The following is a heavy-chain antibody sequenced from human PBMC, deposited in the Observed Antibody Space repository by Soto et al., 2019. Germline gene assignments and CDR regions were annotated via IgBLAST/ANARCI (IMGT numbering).Heavy chain of an antibody. D-gene: IGHD3-22*01. Sequence: QVQLVESGGGVVQPGRSLRLSCAASGFTFSSYAMHWVRQAPGKGLEWVAVISYDGSNKYYADSVKGRFTISRDKSKNNLYLQMNRLRAEDTAVYYCASAFDSSGYYFHNYYYYGMDVWGQGTTVTGSS. CDR2: ISYDGSNK. CDR3: ASAFDSSGYYFHNYYYYGMDV. V-gene: IGHV3-30-3*01. J-gene: IGHJ6*02. CDR1: GFTFSSYA.